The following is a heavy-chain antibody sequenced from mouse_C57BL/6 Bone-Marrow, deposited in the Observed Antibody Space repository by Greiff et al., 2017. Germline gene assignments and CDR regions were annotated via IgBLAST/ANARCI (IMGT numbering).Heavy chain of an antibody. V-gene: IGHV5-12*01. CDR2: ISNGGGST. Sequence: EVQLVESGGGLVQPGGSLKLSCAASGFTFSDYYMYWVRQTPEKRLEWVAYISNGGGSTYYPDTVKGRFTISRDNAKNTLYLQMSRLKSEDTAMYYCARHDWDWFDYWGQGTLVTVSA. D-gene: IGHD4-1*01. J-gene: IGHJ3*01. CDR1: GFTFSDYY. CDR3: ARHDWDWFDY.